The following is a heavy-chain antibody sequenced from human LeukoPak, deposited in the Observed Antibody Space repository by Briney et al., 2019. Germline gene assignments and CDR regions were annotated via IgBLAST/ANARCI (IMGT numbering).Heavy chain of an antibody. J-gene: IGHJ5*02. V-gene: IGHV3-66*01. CDR3: ARVGGATNWGRGNWFDP. CDR2: IYSGRSE. D-gene: IGHD7-27*01. Sequence: GGSLRLSCAASGFTVNSHYMTWVRQAPGKGLEWVSVIYSGRSECYAESVKGRFTISRDNSRNTLDLQMNSLRAEDTAVYYCARVGGATNWGRGNWFDPWGQGTLVTVSA. CDR1: GFTVNSHY.